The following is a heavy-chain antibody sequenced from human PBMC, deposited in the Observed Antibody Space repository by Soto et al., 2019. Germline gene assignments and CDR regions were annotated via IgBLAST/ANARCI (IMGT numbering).Heavy chain of an antibody. CDR1: VFNFSSYA. CDR3: AKSGFGYYDSKGVDAFDI. V-gene: IGHV3-23*01. J-gene: IGHJ3*02. D-gene: IGHD3-22*01. Sequence: PGGALRLSYAVSVFNFSSYAMSWVRQAPGKGLEWVSAISGSGGSTYYADSVKGRFTISRDNSKNTLYLQMNSLRAEDTAVYYCAKSGFGYYDSKGVDAFDIWGQGTMVIVSS. CDR2: ISGSGGST.